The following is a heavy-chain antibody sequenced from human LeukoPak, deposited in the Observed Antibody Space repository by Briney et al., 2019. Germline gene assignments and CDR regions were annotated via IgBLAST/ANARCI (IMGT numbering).Heavy chain of an antibody. V-gene: IGHV3-43*02. J-gene: IGHJ6*02. CDR3: AKAYSSSWYPYYGMDV. CDR1: GFSFSSYM. CDR2: ISGDGGST. Sequence: HTGGSLRLSCAASGFSFSSYMMNWVRQAPGKGLVWVSLISGDGGSTYYADSVKGRFTISRDNSKNSLYLQMKSLRTDDTALYFCAKAYSSSWYPYYGMDVWGQGTTVTVSS. D-gene: IGHD6-13*01.